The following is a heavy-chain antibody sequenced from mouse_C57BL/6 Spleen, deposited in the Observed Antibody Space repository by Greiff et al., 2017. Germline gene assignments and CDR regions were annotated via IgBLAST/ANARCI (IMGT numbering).Heavy chain of an antibody. CDR3: ARLYYPYAMDD. Sequence: EVQRVESGGGLVQPGGSLSLSCAASGFTFTDYYMSWVRQPPGKALEWLGFIRNKANGYTTEYSASVKGRFTISRDNSQSILYLQMNALRAEDSATYYCARLYYPYAMDDWGQGTSVTVSS. V-gene: IGHV7-3*01. D-gene: IGHD2-1*01. J-gene: IGHJ4*01. CDR1: GFTFTDYY. CDR2: IRNKANGYTT.